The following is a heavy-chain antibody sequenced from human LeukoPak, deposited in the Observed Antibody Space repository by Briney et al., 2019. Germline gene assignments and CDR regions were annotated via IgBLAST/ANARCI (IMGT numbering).Heavy chain of an antibody. V-gene: IGHV3-11*04. CDR1: GGSISSSS. J-gene: IGHJ4*02. CDR3: ARAELLSLDY. CDR2: ISRSGSTK. Sequence: LSLTCTVSGGSISSSSYYWGWIRQPPGKGLEWVSSISRSGSTKYYADSVKGRFTISRDNSKNTLYLQMNSLRAEDTAMYYCARAELLSLDYWGQGTLVTVSS. D-gene: IGHD2-21*02.